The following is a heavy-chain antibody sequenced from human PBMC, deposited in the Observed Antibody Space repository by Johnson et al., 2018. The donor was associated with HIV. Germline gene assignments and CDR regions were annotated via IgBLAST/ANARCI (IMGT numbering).Heavy chain of an antibody. CDR1: GFTFSRCG. V-gene: IGHV3-33*06. D-gene: IGHD4-23*01. CDR3: AKSPAKDHGGNSGAFAI. Sequence: QVQLVESGGGVVQPGRSLRLSCTASGFTFSRCGMHWVRQAPGKGLEWVAVIWYDGSNTYCADSVKGRFTISRDNSKNTLYLQMNSLRAEDTAMYYCAKSPAKDHGGNSGAFAIWGQGTMVTVSS. CDR2: IWYDGSNT. J-gene: IGHJ3*02.